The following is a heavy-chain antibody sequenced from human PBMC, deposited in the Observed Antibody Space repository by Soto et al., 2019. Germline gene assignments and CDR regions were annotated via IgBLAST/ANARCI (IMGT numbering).Heavy chain of an antibody. V-gene: IGHV3-23*01. CDR1: GFIFSNFA. CDR3: AKDRAPSDV. Sequence: GGSLRLSCEASGFIFSNFAMNWVRQAPGKGLEWVSTISGSGGSTYYADSVRGRFTISRDNSKNMLYVQMNSLRVEDTAVYFCAKDRAPSDVWGQGTTVTVSS. CDR2: ISGSGGST. J-gene: IGHJ6*02.